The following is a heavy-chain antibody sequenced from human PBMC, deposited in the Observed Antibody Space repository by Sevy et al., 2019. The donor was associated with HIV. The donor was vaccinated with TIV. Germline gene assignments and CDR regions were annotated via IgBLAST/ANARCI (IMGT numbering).Heavy chain of an antibody. D-gene: IGHD4-17*01. CDR3: AGEKGTVTILSAFDI. Sequence: SETLSLTCTVSGGSFSTYSWNWIRQSPGKGLEWIGYIYDSGNTNYNPSLKSRVTISVDTSKNQFSLKLNSVTAADKAVYYCAGEKGTVTILSAFDIWGQGTRVTVSS. CDR2: IYDSGNT. J-gene: IGHJ3*02. V-gene: IGHV4-59*01. CDR1: GGSFSTYS.